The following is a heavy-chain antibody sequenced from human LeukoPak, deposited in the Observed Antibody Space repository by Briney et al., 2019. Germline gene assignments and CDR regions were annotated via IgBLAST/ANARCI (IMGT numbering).Heavy chain of an antibody. CDR3: AKGKVVPATIYDY. J-gene: IGHJ4*02. Sequence: GGSLRLSCAASGFTFSSYVMSWVRQAPGKGREWVSGFSGGGGSPDYADSVKGRFTISRDNSKNTLYLQMNSLRAEDTAIYYCAKGKVVPATIYDYWGQGTLVTVSS. D-gene: IGHD2-2*02. CDR1: GFTFSSYV. CDR2: FSGGGGSP. V-gene: IGHV3-23*01.